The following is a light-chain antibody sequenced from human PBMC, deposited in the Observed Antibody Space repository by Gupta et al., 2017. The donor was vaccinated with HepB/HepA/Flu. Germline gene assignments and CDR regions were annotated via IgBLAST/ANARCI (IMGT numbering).Light chain of an antibody. CDR3: SSYTSFSTVI. V-gene: IGLV2-14*03. Sequence: QSALTQPAFVSGSPGQSITISCTGTSSDVGTYNYVTWYQQHPGKAPKLMIYDVSSRPSGVSDRFSGSKSGNTASLTISGLQAEDEAGYYCSSYTSFSTVIFGGGTKLTVL. CDR1: SSDVGTYNY. CDR2: DVS. J-gene: IGLJ2*01.